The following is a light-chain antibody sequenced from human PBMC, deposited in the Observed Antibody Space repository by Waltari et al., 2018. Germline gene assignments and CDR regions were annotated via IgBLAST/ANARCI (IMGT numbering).Light chain of an antibody. CDR3: QQYGSSPLLT. CDR2: GAS. Sequence: EIVLTQSPGTLSLSPGERATLSCRASQSVSSSYLAWYQQKPGQAPRLLIYGASNRATGIPDRFSGSGSETEFTLTIIRLEPEDFAVYYCQQYGSSPLLTFGGGTKVESK. J-gene: IGKJ4*01. V-gene: IGKV3-20*01. CDR1: QSVSSSY.